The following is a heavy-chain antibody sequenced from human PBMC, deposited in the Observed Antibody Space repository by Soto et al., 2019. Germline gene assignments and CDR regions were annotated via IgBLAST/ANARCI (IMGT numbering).Heavy chain of an antibody. Sequence: QVQLEQSGAEVKKPGSSVKVSCKASGGTFRNSAFSWVRQAPGQGLEWMGGIMPIFRTPDYAQKFQGRVTITADESTGTTYMELSGLRSDDTAVYYCARDNDRPQLGGNYYYILDVWGHGTAVTVSS. D-gene: IGHD1-1*01. CDR2: IMPIFRTP. V-gene: IGHV1-69*12. J-gene: IGHJ6*02. CDR1: GGTFRNSA. CDR3: ARDNDRPQLGGNYYYILDV.